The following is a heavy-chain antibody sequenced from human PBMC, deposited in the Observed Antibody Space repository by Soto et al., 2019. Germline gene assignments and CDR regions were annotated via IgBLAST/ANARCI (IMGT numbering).Heavy chain of an antibody. Sequence: SETLSLTCAVSSGSISPSNWWSWVRQPPGKGLEWIGEIYHSGSTNYNPSLKSRVTISVDKSKNQFSLKLSSVTAADTAVYYCARIYGSGLAFDYWGQGTLVTVSS. D-gene: IGHD3-10*01. CDR3: ARIYGSGLAFDY. CDR1: SGSISPSNW. CDR2: IYHSGST. J-gene: IGHJ4*02. V-gene: IGHV4-4*02.